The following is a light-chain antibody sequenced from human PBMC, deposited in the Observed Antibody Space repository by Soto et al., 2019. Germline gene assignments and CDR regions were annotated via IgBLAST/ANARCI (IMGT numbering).Light chain of an antibody. CDR1: QSVADNY. J-gene: IGKJ1*01. V-gene: IGKV3-20*01. CDR2: AAS. Sequence: EIVLTQSPGTLSLSPGDRATLSCKASQSVADNYLAWYQQKPGQAPRLLIYAASRRAIGIPDTFSGSGSGTDFTLTISRLEPEDFGLYYCQQYGHSPHTFGQGTKVEIK. CDR3: QQYGHSPHT.